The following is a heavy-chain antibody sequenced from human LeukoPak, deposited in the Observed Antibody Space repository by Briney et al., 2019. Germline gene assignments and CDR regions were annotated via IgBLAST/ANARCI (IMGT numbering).Heavy chain of an antibody. CDR1: GFTFSGSA. D-gene: IGHD3-22*01. Sequence: GGSLRLSCAASGFTFSGSAMHWVRQASGKGLEWVGRIRSKANSYATAYAVSVKGRFTISRDDSKNTAYLQMNSLKTEDTAVYYCTRRTYYYDSSGSPTEYFQHWGQGTPVTVSS. CDR2: IRSKANSYAT. CDR3: TRRTYYYDSSGSPTEYFQH. J-gene: IGHJ1*01. V-gene: IGHV3-73*01.